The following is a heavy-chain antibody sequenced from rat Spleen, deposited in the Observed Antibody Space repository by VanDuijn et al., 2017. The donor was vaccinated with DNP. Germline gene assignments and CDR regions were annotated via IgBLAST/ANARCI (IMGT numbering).Heavy chain of an antibody. Sequence: EVQLVESDGGLVQPGRSLKLSCAASGFTFSDYYMAWVRQAPTKGLEWVATLSYDGSSTYYRDSVKGRFTISRDNAKSTLYLQMDSLRSEDTATYYCVKDLRGGSAFDYWGQGVMVTVSS. CDR1: GFTFSDYY. D-gene: IGHD1-11*01. V-gene: IGHV5-29*01. CDR2: LSYDGSST. J-gene: IGHJ2*01. CDR3: VKDLRGGSAFDY.